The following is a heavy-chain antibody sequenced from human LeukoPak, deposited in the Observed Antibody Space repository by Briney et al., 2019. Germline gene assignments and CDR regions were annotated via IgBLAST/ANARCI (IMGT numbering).Heavy chain of an antibody. J-gene: IGHJ5*02. Sequence: SETLSLTCTVSGGSISNYYWSWIRQSPEKGLEWIGYIYHSGSANYNPSLTSRVTISVDTSKNQFSLKLASVTAADTAVYYCARVRYSSGWYGSNWFDPWGQGTLVTVSS. CDR3: ARVRYSSGWYGSNWFDP. V-gene: IGHV4-59*12. D-gene: IGHD6-19*01. CDR2: IYHSGSA. CDR1: GGSISNYY.